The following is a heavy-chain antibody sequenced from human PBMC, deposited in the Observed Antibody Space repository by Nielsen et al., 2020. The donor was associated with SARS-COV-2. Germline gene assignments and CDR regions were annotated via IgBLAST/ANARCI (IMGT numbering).Heavy chain of an antibody. J-gene: IGHJ5*02. CDR2: IYYSGST. CDR3: ARESPGDGWFDP. CDR1: GGSISSYY. V-gene: IGHV4-59*01. Sequence: SETLSLTCTVSGGSISSYYWSWIRQPPGKGLEWIGYIYYSGSTNYNPSLKSRVTISVDTSKNQFSLKLSSVTAADTAVYYCARESPGDGWFDPWGQGTLVTSPQ. D-gene: IGHD3-16*01.